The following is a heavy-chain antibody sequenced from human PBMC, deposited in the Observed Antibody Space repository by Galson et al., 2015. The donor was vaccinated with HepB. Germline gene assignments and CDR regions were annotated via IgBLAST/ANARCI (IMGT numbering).Heavy chain of an antibody. J-gene: IGHJ4*02. CDR2: IDWDDDK. CDR1: GFSLTTSGMC. Sequence: PALVKPTQTLTLTCTFSGFSLTTSGMCVSWVRQPPGKALEWLARIDWDDDKYYSTSLKTRLTISQDTSKNQVVLTMTNVDPVDTATYYCARTLRYTTSDTRFDYWGQGTLVTVSS. CDR3: ARTLRYTTSDTRFDY. V-gene: IGHV2-70*11. D-gene: IGHD6-6*01.